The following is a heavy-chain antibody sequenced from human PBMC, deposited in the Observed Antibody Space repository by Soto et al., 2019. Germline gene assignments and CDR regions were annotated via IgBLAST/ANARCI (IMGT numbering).Heavy chain of an antibody. V-gene: IGHV5-51*01. CDR1: GYSFTSYW. CDR3: ARLGVGATWSDWFDP. CDR2: IYPGDSDT. J-gene: IGHJ5*02. Sequence: GESLKSSCKGSGYSFTSYWIGWVRQMPGKGLEWMGIIYPGDSDTRYSPSFQGQVTISADKSISTAYLQWNSLKASDTAMYYCARLGVGATWSDWFDPWGQGTLVTVSS. D-gene: IGHD1-26*01.